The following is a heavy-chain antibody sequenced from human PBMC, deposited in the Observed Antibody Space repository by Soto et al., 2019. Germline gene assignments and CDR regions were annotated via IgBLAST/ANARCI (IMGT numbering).Heavy chain of an antibody. Sequence: QVQLVQSGAEVKKPGASVKVSCKASGYTFTGYYMHWVRQAPGQGLEWMGWINPNSGDTNYAQKFQGRVTMTRDTYISTTYMELSGLRSDDTAVFYCAREYIAATGKGDFYYYGMDVWGQGTTVTVSS. D-gene: IGHD6-13*01. V-gene: IGHV1-2*02. CDR2: INPNSGDT. J-gene: IGHJ6*02. CDR1: GYTFTGYY. CDR3: AREYIAATGKGDFYYYGMDV.